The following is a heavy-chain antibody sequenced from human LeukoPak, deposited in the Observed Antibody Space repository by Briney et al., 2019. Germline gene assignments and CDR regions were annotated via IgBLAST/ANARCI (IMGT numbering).Heavy chain of an antibody. CDR3: ATGGGIAVAGR. J-gene: IGHJ4*02. D-gene: IGHD6-19*01. Sequence: SETLSLTCTVSGGSISSYYWSWIRQPPGKGLEWIGYIYYSGSTSYNPSLKSRVTISVDTSKNQFSLKLRSVTAADTAVYYCATGGGIAVAGRWGQGTLVTVSS. V-gene: IGHV4-59*08. CDR2: IYYSGST. CDR1: GGSISSYY.